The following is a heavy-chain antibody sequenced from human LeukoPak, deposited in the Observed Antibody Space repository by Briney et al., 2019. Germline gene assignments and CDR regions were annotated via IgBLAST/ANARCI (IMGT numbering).Heavy chain of an antibody. CDR2: ISGSGGST. D-gene: IGHD3-22*01. CDR3: AKGRRVTMIVVVAD. J-gene: IGHJ4*02. CDR1: GSTFSSYA. Sequence: PGGSLRLSCAASGSTFSSYAMSWVRQAPGKGLEWVSAISGSGGSTYYADSVKGRFTISRDNSKNTLYLQMNSLRAEDTAVYYCAKGRRVTMIVVVADWGQGTLVTVSS. V-gene: IGHV3-23*01.